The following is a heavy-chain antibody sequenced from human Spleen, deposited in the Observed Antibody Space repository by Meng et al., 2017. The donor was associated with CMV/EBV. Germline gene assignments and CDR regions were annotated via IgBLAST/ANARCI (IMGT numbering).Heavy chain of an antibody. CDR2: ISTSGSTK. CDR3: ARDRPSSRLRGFDF. J-gene: IGHJ4*02. D-gene: IGHD6-6*01. CDR1: GFTFSDYY. Sequence: LSLTCAASGFTFSDYYMSWIRQAPGKGLEWISYISTSGSTKYYADSVKGRFTISRDNAKNSLTLQMNSRRVEDTAVYYCARDRPSSRLRGFDFWGQGTLVTVSS. V-gene: IGHV3-11*04.